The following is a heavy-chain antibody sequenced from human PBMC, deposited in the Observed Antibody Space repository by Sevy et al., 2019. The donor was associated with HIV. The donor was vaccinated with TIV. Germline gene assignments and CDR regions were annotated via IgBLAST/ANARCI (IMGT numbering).Heavy chain of an antibody. J-gene: IGHJ4*02. CDR2: INWTSGSL. CDR3: AKTPMTEAAPYVDF. V-gene: IGHV3-9*01. D-gene: IGHD6-19*01. CDR1: GFTFEDYA. Sequence: GGSLRLSCAGSGFTFEDYALHWVRQAPGQGLEWVAGINWTSGSLDYADSVKGRFTISRDDAKNSLYLQMDTLRTEDTALYYCAKTPMTEAAPYVDFWGQGTLVTVSS.